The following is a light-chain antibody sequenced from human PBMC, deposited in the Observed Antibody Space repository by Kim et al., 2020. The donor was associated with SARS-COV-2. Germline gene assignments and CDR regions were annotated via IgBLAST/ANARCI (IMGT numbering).Light chain of an antibody. V-gene: IGKV1-39*01. CDR1: QSVSSW. Sequence: ASVGDRVTITCRASQSVSSWLNWYQQKPGKAPHLLIYKTSTLQSGVPPRFSGSASGTDFPLTISSLQPEDFATYYCQQSYNFPRTFGQGTKVDIK. CDR2: KTS. J-gene: IGKJ1*01. CDR3: QQSYNFPRT.